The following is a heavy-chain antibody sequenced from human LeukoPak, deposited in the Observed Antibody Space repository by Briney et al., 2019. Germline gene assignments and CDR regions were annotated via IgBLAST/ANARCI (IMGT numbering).Heavy chain of an antibody. CDR1: GFTFDDYG. D-gene: IGHD1-26*01. CDR2: ITRNGGAT. CDR3: ARGGSFFNY. J-gene: IGHJ4*02. V-gene: IGHV3-20*04. Sequence: GGSLRLSCAASGFTFDDYGMSWVRQAPGKGLEWVSGITRNGGATGYAGSVKGRFIISRDNAKNSLSLQMNNLRAEDTALYYCARGGSFFNYWGQGILVTVSS.